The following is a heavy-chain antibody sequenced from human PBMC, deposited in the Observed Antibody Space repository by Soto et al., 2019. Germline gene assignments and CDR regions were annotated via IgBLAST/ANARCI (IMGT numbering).Heavy chain of an antibody. CDR1: GFSFSTW. J-gene: IGHJ4*02. D-gene: IGHD5-12*01. Sequence: EVQLVESGGGVVQPGGSLRLSCAASGFSFSTWMHWVRQAPGKGLVWLSRINSDGISITYADSVKGRFTVSRDNAKKTLYMQINSLTVEDMAVYYCTRGASGYGNFDYWGQGVLLTVSS. CDR2: INSDGISI. CDR3: TRGASGYGNFDY. V-gene: IGHV3-74*01.